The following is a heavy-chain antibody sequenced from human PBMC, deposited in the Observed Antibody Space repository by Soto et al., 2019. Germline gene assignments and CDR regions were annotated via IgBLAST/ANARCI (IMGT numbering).Heavy chain of an antibody. CDR1: GYSISSGYH. CDR2: IYHSGST. V-gene: IGHV4-38-2*02. CDR3: ARDPSIAARFDY. J-gene: IGHJ4*02. D-gene: IGHD6-6*01. Sequence: SETLSLTCAVSGYSISSGYHWGWIRQPPGKGLEWIGSIYHSGSTYYNPSLKSRVTISVDTSKNQFSLKLSSVTAADTAVYYCARDPSIAARFDYWGQGTLVT.